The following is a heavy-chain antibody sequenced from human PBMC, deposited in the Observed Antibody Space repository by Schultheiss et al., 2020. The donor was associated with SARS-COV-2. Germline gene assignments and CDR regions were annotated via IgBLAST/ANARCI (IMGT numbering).Heavy chain of an antibody. CDR3: ARSPSRTTITMIVAEGYYFDY. CDR2: IYYSGST. J-gene: IGHJ4*02. CDR1: GGSFSGYY. D-gene: IGHD3-22*01. V-gene: IGHV4-31*11. Sequence: SETLSLTCAVYGGSFSGYYWSWIRQHPGKGLEWIGYIYYSGSTYYNPSLKSRVTISVDTSKNQFSLKLSSVTAADTAVYYCARSPSRTTITMIVAEGYYFDYWGQGTLVTVSS.